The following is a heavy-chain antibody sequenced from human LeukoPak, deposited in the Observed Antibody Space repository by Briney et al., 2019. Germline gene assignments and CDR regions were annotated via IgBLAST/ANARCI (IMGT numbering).Heavy chain of an antibody. CDR1: GFTFSTYW. D-gene: IGHD1-26*01. V-gene: IGHV3-74*01. CDR2: INSVGSSM. CDR3: ASLGGGTDYYGMDV. Sequence: GGSLRLSCAASGFTFSTYWMHWVRQAPGKGLVWVSRINSVGSSMSYADSVKGRFTISRYNAKNTLYLQMNSLRAEDTAVYYCASLGGGTDYYGMDVWGQGTTVTVSS. J-gene: IGHJ6*02.